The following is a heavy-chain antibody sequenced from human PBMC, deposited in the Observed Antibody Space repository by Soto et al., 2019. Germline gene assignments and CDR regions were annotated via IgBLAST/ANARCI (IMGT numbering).Heavy chain of an antibody. CDR2: INHSGST. J-gene: IGHJ5*02. D-gene: IGHD3-3*01. CDR3: ARGGYDFWSGYSVNWFDP. CDR1: GGSFSGYY. V-gene: IGHV4-34*01. Sequence: TSETLSLTCAVYGGSFSGYYWSWIRQPPGKGLEWIGEINHSGSTNYNPSLKSRVTISVDTSKNQFSLKLSSVTAADTAVYYCARGGYDFWSGYSVNWFDPWGQGTLVTVS.